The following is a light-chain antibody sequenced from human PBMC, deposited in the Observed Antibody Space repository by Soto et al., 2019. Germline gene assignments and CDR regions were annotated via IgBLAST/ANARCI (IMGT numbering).Light chain of an antibody. J-gene: IGKJ2*02. V-gene: IGKV3-11*01. CDR1: QSVATY. CDR3: QHRTDWPPFCT. CDR2: DAS. Sequence: EIVLTQSPLTLALSAGERATLSCRASQSVATYLAWYQQRPGQASRLLIYDASHRATGIAARLSGRGSGTDFTLTISSLEPEDIAVYYCQHRTDWPPFCTFGRGTKVEIK.